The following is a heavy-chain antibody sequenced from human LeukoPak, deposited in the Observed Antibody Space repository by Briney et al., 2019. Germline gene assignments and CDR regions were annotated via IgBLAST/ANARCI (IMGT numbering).Heavy chain of an antibody. Sequence: PGGSLRLSCAASGFTFSYYSMNWLRQAPGQGLEWVSYISDSSDTMYYADSVKVRFTISRDNSKNTLYLQMGSLRAEDMAVYYCARDAGDGYNLYFDYWGQGTLVTVSS. CDR2: ISDSSDTM. D-gene: IGHD5-24*01. V-gene: IGHV3-48*01. CDR1: GFTFSYYS. J-gene: IGHJ4*02. CDR3: ARDAGDGYNLYFDY.